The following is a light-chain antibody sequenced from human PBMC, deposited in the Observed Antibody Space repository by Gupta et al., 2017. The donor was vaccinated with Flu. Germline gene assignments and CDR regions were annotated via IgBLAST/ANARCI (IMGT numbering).Light chain of an antibody. Sequence: SNSNIGTNTVYWYQQLPGTAPKLLIYTDSQRPSGVPDRFSGSKSGTSASLAISGLRSDDEADYYCAAWDYSLNGWVFGGGTKLTVL. V-gene: IGLV1-44*01. J-gene: IGLJ3*02. CDR1: NSNIGTNT. CDR2: TDS. CDR3: AAWDYSLNGWV.